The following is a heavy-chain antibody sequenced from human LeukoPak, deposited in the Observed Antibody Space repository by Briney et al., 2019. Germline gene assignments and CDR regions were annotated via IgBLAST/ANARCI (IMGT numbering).Heavy chain of an antibody. J-gene: IGHJ4*02. CDR1: GGTFSSYA. Sequence: GASVKVSCKASGGTFSSYAISWVRQAPGKGLEWVSAISGSGGSTYYADSVKGRFTISRDNSKNTLYLQMNSLRAEDTAVYYCLPDYSYDYWGQGTLVTVSS. CDR3: LPDYSYDY. D-gene: IGHD1-14*01. CDR2: ISGSGGST. V-gene: IGHV3-23*01.